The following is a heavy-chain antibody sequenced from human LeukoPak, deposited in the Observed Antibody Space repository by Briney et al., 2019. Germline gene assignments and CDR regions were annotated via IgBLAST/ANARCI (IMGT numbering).Heavy chain of an antibody. CDR2: ISAYNGNT. Sequence: GASVKVSCKASGYTFTSYGISWVRQAPGQGLEWMGWISAYNGNTNYAQKLQGRVTMTTDTSTSTAYMELRSLRSDDTAVYYCARDRVPAAIANHDAFDIWGQGTMVTVSS. V-gene: IGHV1-18*01. CDR3: ARDRVPAAIANHDAFDI. CDR1: GYTFTSYG. D-gene: IGHD2-2*02. J-gene: IGHJ3*02.